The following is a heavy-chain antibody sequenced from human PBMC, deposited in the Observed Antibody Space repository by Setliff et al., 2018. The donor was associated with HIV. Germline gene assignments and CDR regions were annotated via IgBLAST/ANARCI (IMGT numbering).Heavy chain of an antibody. V-gene: IGHV4-61*02. CDR2: IYTSGST. D-gene: IGHD6-13*01. CDR3: ARHRDPPGSSWIFYYYYMDL. CDR1: SGSISSGYYY. J-gene: IGHJ6*03. Sequence: SETLSLTCTVSSGSISSGYYYWSWIRQPAGKGLEWIGRIYTSGSTNYNPFLKSRLTISVDTSKNQVSLRLSSATAADTGIYYCARHRDPPGSSWIFYYYYMDLWGGGTTVTVSS.